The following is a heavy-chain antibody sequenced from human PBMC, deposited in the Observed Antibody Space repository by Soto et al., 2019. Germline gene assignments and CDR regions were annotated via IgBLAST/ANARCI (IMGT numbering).Heavy chain of an antibody. J-gene: IGHJ5*02. Sequence: GGSLRLSCAASGFTFSSYGMHWVRQAPGKGLERVAVISYDGSNKYYADSVKGRFTISRDNSKNTLYLQMNSLRAEDTAVYYCAKGEANWFDPWGQGTLVTVSS. CDR1: GFTFSSYG. CDR3: AKGEANWFDP. CDR2: ISYDGSNK. V-gene: IGHV3-30*18.